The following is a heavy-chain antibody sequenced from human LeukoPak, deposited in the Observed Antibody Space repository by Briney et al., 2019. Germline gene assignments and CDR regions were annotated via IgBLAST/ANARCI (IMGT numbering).Heavy chain of an antibody. D-gene: IGHD4-17*01. CDR1: GGSINSSSYY. CDR2: IYYSGST. J-gene: IGHJ4*02. V-gene: IGHV4-39*01. CDR3: ARQIRSNYDDYPLRY. Sequence: SETLSLTCTVSGGSINSSSYYWGWIRQPPGKGLEWIGSIYYSGSTYHNPSLKSRVTISVDTSKKQFSLKLSSVTAADTAVYYCARQIRSNYDDYPLRYWGQGTLVTVSS.